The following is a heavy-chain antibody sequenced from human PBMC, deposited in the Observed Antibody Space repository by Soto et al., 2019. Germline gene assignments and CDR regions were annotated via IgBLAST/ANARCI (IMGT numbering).Heavy chain of an antibody. V-gene: IGHV4-39*07. CDR2: IYYSGST. Sequence: SETLFLTCTVSGFSISSSSYFWVWIRQPPGKGLEWIGSIYYSGSTHYNPSLKSRVTISVDTSKNQFSLKLSSVTAADTAVYYCASFDWYSSPSGYFDYWAQGTLVTVSS. J-gene: IGHJ4*02. CDR3: ASFDWYSSPSGYFDY. CDR1: GFSISSSSYF. D-gene: IGHD6-6*01.